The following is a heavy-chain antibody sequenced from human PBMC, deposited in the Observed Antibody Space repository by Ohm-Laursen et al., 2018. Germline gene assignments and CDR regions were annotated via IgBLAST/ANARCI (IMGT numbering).Heavy chain of an antibody. V-gene: IGHV4-59*04. Sequence: SETLSLTCTVSGGSISSYYWSWIRQPPGKGLEWIGYIYYSGSTYYNPSLRSRLTVSVDTSKNHFSLNLSSVTATDTAVYYCAGAFWNGYNDAFDVWGQGTMVTVSS. D-gene: IGHD3-3*01. CDR3: AGAFWNGYNDAFDV. CDR2: IYYSGST. CDR1: GGSISSYY. J-gene: IGHJ3*01.